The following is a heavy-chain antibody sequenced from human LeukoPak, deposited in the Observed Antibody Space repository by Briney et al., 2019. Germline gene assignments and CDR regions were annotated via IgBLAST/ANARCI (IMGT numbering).Heavy chain of an antibody. D-gene: IGHD6-19*01. V-gene: IGHV1-18*01. CDR2: ISAYNGNT. CDR3: ARVDEYSSGWYPRDYYYGMDV. Sequence: ASVKVSCKASGYTFTSYGISWVRQAPGQGLEWMGWISAYNGNTNYAQKLQGRVTMTTDTSTSTAYMELRSLRSDDTAVYYCARVDEYSSGWYPRDYYYGMDVWGQGTTVTVPS. CDR1: GYTFTSYG. J-gene: IGHJ6*02.